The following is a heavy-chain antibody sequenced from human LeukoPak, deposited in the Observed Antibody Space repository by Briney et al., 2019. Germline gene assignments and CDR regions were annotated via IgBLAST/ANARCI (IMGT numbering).Heavy chain of an antibody. D-gene: IGHD4-23*01. CDR3: ARRAGVYSHPYDY. J-gene: IGHJ4*02. Sequence: GGSLRLSCAASGFTFSSYWMSWVRQAPGKGLEWVSFIYSDNTHYSDSVKGRFTISRDNSKNTLYLQMNSLRAGDTAVYYCARRAGVYSHPYDYWGQGTLVTVSS. CDR1: GFTFSSYW. V-gene: IGHV3-53*01. CDR2: IYSDNT.